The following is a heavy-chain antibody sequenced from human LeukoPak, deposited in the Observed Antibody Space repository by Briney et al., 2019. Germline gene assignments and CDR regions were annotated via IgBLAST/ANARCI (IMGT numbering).Heavy chain of an antibody. D-gene: IGHD1-26*01. CDR2: ISSSGSAI. V-gene: IGHV3-11*04. Sequence: PGGSLRLSCAASGFTFSDYYVTWIRQAPGKGLEWVSYISSSGSAIYYADSVKGRFTISRDNSKNTLYLQMNSLRAEDTAVYYCAKDREALYFDYWGQGTLVTVSS. CDR3: AKDREALYFDY. CDR1: GFTFSDYY. J-gene: IGHJ4*02.